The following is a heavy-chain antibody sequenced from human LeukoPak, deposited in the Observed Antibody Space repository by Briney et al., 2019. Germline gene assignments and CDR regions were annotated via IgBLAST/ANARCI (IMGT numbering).Heavy chain of an antibody. V-gene: IGHV1-2*02. CDR1: GYTFTDYY. Sequence: ASVKVPCKTSGYTFTDYYMHWVRQAPGQGLEWMGRIDPNSGGTNYAQKFQVRVTMTRDTSISTVYMELSGLRSDDTAVYYCARVPGPYTTSRFHYRGQGTLVTVSS. D-gene: IGHD2-2*02. CDR3: ARVPGPYTTSRFHY. J-gene: IGHJ4*02. CDR2: IDPNSGGT.